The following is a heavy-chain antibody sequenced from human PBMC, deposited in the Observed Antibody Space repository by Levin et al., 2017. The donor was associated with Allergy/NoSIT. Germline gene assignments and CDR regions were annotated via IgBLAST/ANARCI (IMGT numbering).Heavy chain of an antibody. V-gene: IGHV3-11*01. D-gene: IGHD5-24*01. Sequence: PGGSLRLSCAASGFTFSDYYMSWIRQAPGKGLEWVSFISNSGSTRYYADSVKGRFTISRDNAKNSLYLQMNSLRAEDTAAYYCAREPPPPYNFRLYYYYYGMDVWGLGTTVTVSS. CDR2: ISNSGSTR. CDR3: AREPPPPYNFRLYYYYYGMDV. CDR1: GFTFSDYY. J-gene: IGHJ6*02.